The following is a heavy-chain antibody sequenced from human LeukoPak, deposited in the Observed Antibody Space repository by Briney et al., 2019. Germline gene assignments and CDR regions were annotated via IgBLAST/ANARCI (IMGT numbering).Heavy chain of an antibody. CDR3: ARGDQWLIHY. D-gene: IGHD6-19*01. V-gene: IGHV3-43*02. Sequence: PGGSLRLSCAASGFTFHGHAMHWVRQVPGKGLEWVSLISGDGGSTYYADSVKGRFTISRDNSKNSLHLQMNSLTTEDTALYYCARGDQWLIHYWGQGTLATVSP. CDR1: GFTFHGHA. CDR2: ISGDGGST. J-gene: IGHJ4*02.